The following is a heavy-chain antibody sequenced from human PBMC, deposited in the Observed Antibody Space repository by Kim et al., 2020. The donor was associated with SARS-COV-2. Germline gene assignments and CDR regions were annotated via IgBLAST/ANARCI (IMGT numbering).Heavy chain of an antibody. CDR1: GYTFTDYA. CDR2: INAGNGNT. V-gene: IGHV1-3*01. D-gene: IGHD2-2*01. J-gene: IGHJ3*02. CDR3: ARSNYHGAFDI. Sequence: ASVKVSCKASGYTFTDYAIHWVRQAPGQRLEWMGWINAGNGNTKYSQKFQGRVTITRDTSASTAYMELSSLRSEDTAVYYCARSNYHGAFDIWGQGTMVTVSS.